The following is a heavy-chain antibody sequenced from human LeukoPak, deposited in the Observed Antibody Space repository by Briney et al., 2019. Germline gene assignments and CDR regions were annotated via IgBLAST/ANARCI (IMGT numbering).Heavy chain of an antibody. CDR3: ARAASGFDY. Sequence: SETLSLTCTVSDGSITNYYWSWIRQPPGKGLEWIGYIYYSGSTDYNSSLKSRVTISVDMSKNQFSLNLSSVTAADTAVYYCARAASGFDYWGQGTLVTVSS. J-gene: IGHJ4*02. D-gene: IGHD6-25*01. CDR1: DGSITNYY. CDR2: IYYSGST. V-gene: IGHV4-59*01.